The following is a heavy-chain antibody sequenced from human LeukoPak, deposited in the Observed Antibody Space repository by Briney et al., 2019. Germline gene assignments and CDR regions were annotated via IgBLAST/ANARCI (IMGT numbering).Heavy chain of an antibody. CDR3: ARGRLVSSQPFDY. V-gene: IGHV4-38-2*02. Sequence: SETLSLTCTVSGYSISSGYYWGWIRQPPGKGLEWIGSIYYSGSTYYNPSLKSRVTISVDTSKNQFSLKLSSVTAADTAVYYCARGRLVSSQPFDYWGQGTLVTVSS. CDR1: GYSISSGYY. J-gene: IGHJ4*02. D-gene: IGHD6-6*01. CDR2: IYYSGST.